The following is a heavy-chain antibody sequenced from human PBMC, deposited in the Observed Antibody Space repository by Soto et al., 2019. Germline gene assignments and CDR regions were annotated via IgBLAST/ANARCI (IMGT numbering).Heavy chain of an antibody. CDR1: VFTFSSYR. Sequence: GGSLRLSCAASVFTFSSYRMHWVRQAPGKGLEWVAVTWYDGSNKYYADSVKGRFTISRDNSKNTLYLQMNSLRAEDTAVYYCARVCSSFPGPLPCYYMDVWGKGTTVTVSS. CDR3: ARVCSSFPGPLPCYYMDV. CDR2: TWYDGSNK. D-gene: IGHD6-6*01. V-gene: IGHV3-33*01. J-gene: IGHJ6*03.